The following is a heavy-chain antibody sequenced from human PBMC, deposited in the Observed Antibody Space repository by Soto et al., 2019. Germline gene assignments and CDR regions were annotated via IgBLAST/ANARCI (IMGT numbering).Heavy chain of an antibody. CDR1: GLIFSDVW. CDR3: TTSNLGVDF. J-gene: IGHJ4*02. CDR2: IKTKPDDGTI. Sequence: EVQLVESGGGLVKPGGSLRLSCAASGLIFSDVWMTWVRQAPGKGLEWVGRIKTKPDDGTIDYAAPVRSRFTISRDDSKNTLYLQMTSLTPDDTGVYYCTTSNLGVDFWGTGTLVTVSS. D-gene: IGHD1-1*01. V-gene: IGHV3-15*01.